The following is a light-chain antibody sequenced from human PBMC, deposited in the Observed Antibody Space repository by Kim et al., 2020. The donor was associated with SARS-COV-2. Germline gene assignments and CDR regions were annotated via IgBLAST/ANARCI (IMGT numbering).Light chain of an antibody. CDR2: RAS. Sequence: LSPGERATLSCRARQSVTHYLNWYQLKPGQAPRLLIYRASNRATGIPARFIGSGSGTDFSLTISSLEPEDFAVYYCQQRNNWPAVTFGGGTKVEI. CDR1: QSVTHY. CDR3: QQRNNWPAVT. J-gene: IGKJ4*01. V-gene: IGKV3-11*01.